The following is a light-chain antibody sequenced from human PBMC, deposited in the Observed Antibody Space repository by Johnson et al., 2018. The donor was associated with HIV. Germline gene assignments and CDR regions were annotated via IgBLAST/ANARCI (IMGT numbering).Light chain of an antibody. CDR1: SSNIGNNY. J-gene: IGLJ1*01. V-gene: IGLV1-51*01. CDR2: DNN. CDR3: GPWDSSLSAGV. Sequence: SVLTQPPLVSAAPRQKVTISCSGSSSNIGNNYVSWYQQLPGTAPKLLIYDNNKRPSGIPDRFSGSKSGTSATLGITGLQTGDEADYYCGPWDSSLSAGVFGTGTKVTVL.